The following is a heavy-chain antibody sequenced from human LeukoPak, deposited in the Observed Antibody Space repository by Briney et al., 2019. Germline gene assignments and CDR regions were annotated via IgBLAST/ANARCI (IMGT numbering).Heavy chain of an antibody. CDR1: GYTFTSYY. CDR3: ARGPGTNIDY. J-gene: IGHJ4*02. D-gene: IGHD3-10*01. Sequence: ASVKVSCKASGYTFTSYYVHWVRQAPGPGLEWMGMINPSGGSTTYSQKFQGRITMTRGTSTGTVYMELSSLRSEDTAVYYCARGPGTNIDYWGQGTLVTVSS. V-gene: IGHV1-46*01. CDR2: INPSGGST.